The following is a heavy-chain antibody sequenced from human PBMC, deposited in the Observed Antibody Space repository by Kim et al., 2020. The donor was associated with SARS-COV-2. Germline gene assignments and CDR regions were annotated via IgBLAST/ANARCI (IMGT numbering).Heavy chain of an antibody. CDR1: GFTFSSYA. J-gene: IGHJ3*02. CDR2: ISYDGSNK. Sequence: GGSLRLSCAASGFTFSSYAMHWVRQAPGKGLEWVALISYDGSNKYYADSVKGRFTISRDNSKNTLYLQMNSLRAEDAAVYYCARATPPFDIWGQGTMVTV. CDR3: ARATPPFDI. V-gene: IGHV3-30*04.